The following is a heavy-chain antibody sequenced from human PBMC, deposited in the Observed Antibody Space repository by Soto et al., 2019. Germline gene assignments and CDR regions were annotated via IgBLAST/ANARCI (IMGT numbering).Heavy chain of an antibody. CDR2: ISWNSGSI. D-gene: IGHD2-15*01. V-gene: IGHV3-9*01. J-gene: IGHJ3*02. CDR1: GFTFDDYA. CDR3: AKDRLPLVVVASRAIGAFDI. Sequence: EVQLVESGGGLVQPGRSLRLSCAASGFTFDDYAMHWVRQAPGKGLEWVSGISWNSGSIGYADSVKGRFTISRDNAKNSLYLQMNSLRAEDTALYYCAKDRLPLVVVASRAIGAFDIWGQGTMVTVSS.